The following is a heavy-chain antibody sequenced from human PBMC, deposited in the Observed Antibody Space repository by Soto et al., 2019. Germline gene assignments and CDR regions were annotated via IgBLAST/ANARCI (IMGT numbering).Heavy chain of an antibody. Sequence: PGGALRASSAASGFTFSNYTMHSVRQAPGKGLEWVALISYDEIDKYFADAVKGRFTISRDNSKNTLYLQMDSLRAEDTAVYYCAGRSGSSDYWGRVTLVTVS. CDR3: AGRSGSSDY. D-gene: IGHD3-10*01. CDR2: ISYDEIDK. V-gene: IGHV3-30*04. J-gene: IGHJ4*02. CDR1: GFTFSNYT.